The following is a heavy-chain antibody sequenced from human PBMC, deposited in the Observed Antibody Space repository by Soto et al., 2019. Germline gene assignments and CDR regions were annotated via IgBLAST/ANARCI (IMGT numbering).Heavy chain of an antibody. D-gene: IGHD2-15*01. CDR3: ARNQPQRYCSGGTCRPAYGMDV. V-gene: IGHV4-39*01. CDR1: GGSISSDSFY. J-gene: IGHJ6*02. Sequence: LSLTCTVSGGSISSDSFYWAWIRQPPGKGLEWIGIIYYSGDTYYNPSLAGRLTMSVDTSNQFSLTLRSVTAADTALYYCARNQPQRYCSGGTCRPAYGMDVWGQRTTVNVSS. CDR2: IYYSGDT.